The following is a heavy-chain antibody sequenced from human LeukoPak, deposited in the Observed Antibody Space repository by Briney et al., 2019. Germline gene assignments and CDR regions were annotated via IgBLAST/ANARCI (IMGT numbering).Heavy chain of an antibody. V-gene: IGHV4-59*01. Sequence: SETLSLTCTVSGGSISSYYWSWLRQPPGKGLEWIGYISYSGSTNYNPSLKSRVTISVDTSKNQFSLKLSSVTAADTAVYYCARGGKQYYDYWGQGTLVTVSS. CDR2: ISYSGST. D-gene: IGHD6-13*01. J-gene: IGHJ4*02. CDR1: GGSISSYY. CDR3: ARGGKQYYDY.